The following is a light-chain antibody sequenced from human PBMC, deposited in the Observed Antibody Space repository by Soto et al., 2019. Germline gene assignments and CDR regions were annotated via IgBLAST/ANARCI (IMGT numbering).Light chain of an antibody. CDR3: QQCHNWPPWT. CDR2: GAS. V-gene: IGKV3-15*01. CDR1: QSINSN. J-gene: IGKJ1*01. Sequence: EIVLTQSSGTLSLSPGERATLCCSASQSINSNLAWYQQKPGQAPRLLVYGASTRVTGIPARFSGSGSGTEFTLTISSLQSADFAVYYCQQCHNWPPWTFGQGTKVDIK.